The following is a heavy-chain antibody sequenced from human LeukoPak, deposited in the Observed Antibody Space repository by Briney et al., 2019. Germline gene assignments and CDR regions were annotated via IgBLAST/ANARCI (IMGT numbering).Heavy chain of an antibody. CDR1: GYTFTSYY. V-gene: IGHV1-46*03. CDR3: ARAPVRRYDILTGYFRAFDI. J-gene: IGHJ3*02. Sequence: ASVKVSYKASGYTFTSYYMHWVRQAPGQGLEWMGIINPSGGSTSYAQKFQGRVTMTRDTSTSTVYMELSSLRSEDTAVYYCARAPVRRYDILTGYFRAFDIWGQGTMVTVSS. D-gene: IGHD3-9*01. CDR2: INPSGGST.